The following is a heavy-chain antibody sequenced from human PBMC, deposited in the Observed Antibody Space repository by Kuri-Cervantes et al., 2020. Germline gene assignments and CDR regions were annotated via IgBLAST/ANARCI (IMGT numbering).Heavy chain of an antibody. CDR3: ATAVHYYYDTSGPDAFDI. V-gene: IGHV1-46*01. Sequence: ASVKVSCKASGYTFTSYYMHWVRQAPGQGLEWMGIINPSGGSTSYAQKFQGWVTMTRDTSINTAYMELNRLRSDDTAVYYSATAVHYYYDTSGPDAFDIWGQGTMVTVSS. CDR1: GYTFTSYY. J-gene: IGHJ3*02. D-gene: IGHD3-22*01. CDR2: INPSGGST.